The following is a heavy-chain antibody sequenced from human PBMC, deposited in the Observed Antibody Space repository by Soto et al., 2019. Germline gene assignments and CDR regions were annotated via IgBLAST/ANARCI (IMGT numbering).Heavy chain of an antibody. CDR2: INPNSGGT. CDR1: GYTFTGYY. D-gene: IGHD2-21*02. CDR3: ARDRNGGNSVALRYGMEV. V-gene: IGHV1-2*04. J-gene: IGHJ6*02. Sequence: ASVKVSCKASGYTFTGYYMHWVRQAPGQGLEWMGWINPNSGGTNYAQKFQGWVTMTRDTSISTAYMELSRLRSDDTAVYYCARDRNGGNSVALRYGMEVWGQGTTVTVSS.